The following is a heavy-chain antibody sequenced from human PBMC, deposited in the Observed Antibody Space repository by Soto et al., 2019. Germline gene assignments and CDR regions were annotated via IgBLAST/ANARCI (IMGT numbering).Heavy chain of an antibody. CDR3: TRSIGSGGVMGGFDY. CDR1: GGPFKMYA. Sequence: QVQLVQSGAEVRKPGSAVRVSCKASGGPFKMYAMNWVRQAPGQGREWMAGIIPIFDTPRYAQKFQCRVTITVDESKTTAYMELSSLRSEDTATYYCTRSIGSGGVMGGFDYWGQGTLVTVAS. J-gene: IGHJ4*02. CDR2: IIPIFDTP. D-gene: IGHD3-16*01. V-gene: IGHV1-69*01.